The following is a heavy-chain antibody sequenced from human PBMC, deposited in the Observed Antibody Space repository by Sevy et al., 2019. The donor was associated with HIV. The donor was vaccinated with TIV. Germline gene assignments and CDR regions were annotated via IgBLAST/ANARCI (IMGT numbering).Heavy chain of an antibody. Sequence: GGSLRLSCAASGFTFDDHTMHWVRQPPGKGLEWVSLISWDGGSTYYADSVKGRFTISRDNSKNSLFLQMTRLGAEDTAVYYCAKDMASEGGGAYYFDYWGQGTLVTVSS. D-gene: IGHD3-16*01. CDR3: AKDMASEGGGAYYFDY. CDR2: ISWDGGST. J-gene: IGHJ4*02. V-gene: IGHV3-43*01. CDR1: GFTFDDHT.